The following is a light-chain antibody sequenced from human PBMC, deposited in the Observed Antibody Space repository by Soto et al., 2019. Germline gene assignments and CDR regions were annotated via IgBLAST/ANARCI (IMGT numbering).Light chain of an antibody. CDR2: DVS. V-gene: IGLV2-14*03. J-gene: IGLJ1*01. CDR1: SSDVGGYNY. Sequence: QSALTQPASVSGSPGQSITISCTGTSSDVGGYNYVSWYQHHPGKAPKLMIYDVSNRPSGVSNRFSGSKSGNTASLTISGLQPKDDADYYCCSYTTSNTRQIVFGTGTKLTVL. CDR3: CSYTTSNTRQIV.